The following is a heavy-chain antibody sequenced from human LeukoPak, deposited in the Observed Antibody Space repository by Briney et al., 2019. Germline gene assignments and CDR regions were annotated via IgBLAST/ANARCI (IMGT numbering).Heavy chain of an antibody. CDR1: GYTFSNHG. D-gene: IGHD1-1*01. CDR3: ARDNDKVVDH. Sequence: ASVKVSCKTSGYTFSNHGISWVRQAPRQGLEWMGWITAYNGNRLYAQRFQGRITLTTDTSTSTSYMELRSLEYDDTAIYYCARDNDKVVDHWGQGTLVTVSS. CDR2: ITAYNGNR. J-gene: IGHJ4*01. V-gene: IGHV1-18*01.